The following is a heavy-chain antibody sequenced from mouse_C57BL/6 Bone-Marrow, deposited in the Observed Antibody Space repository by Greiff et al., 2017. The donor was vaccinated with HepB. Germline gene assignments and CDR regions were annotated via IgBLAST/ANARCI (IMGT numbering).Heavy chain of an antibody. CDR1: GYTFTSYW. CDR3: AREGYGSSRYYFDY. CDR2: IDPSDSYT. J-gene: IGHJ2*01. D-gene: IGHD1-1*01. Sequence: QVQLQQPGAELVMPGASVKLSCKASGYTFTSYWMHWVKQRPGQGLEWIGEIDPSDSYTNYNQKFKGKSTLTVDKSSSTAYMQLSSVTSEDSAVYYCAREGYGSSRYYFDYWGQGTTLTVSS. V-gene: IGHV1-69*01.